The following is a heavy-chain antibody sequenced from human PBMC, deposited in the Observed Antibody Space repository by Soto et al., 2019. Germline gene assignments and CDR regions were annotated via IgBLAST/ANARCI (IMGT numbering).Heavy chain of an antibody. CDR1: GGTFSSYT. Sequence: QVQLVQSGAEVKKPGSSVKVSCKASGGTFSSYTISWVRQAPGQGLERMGGIIPIFGSANYAQKFQGRVTITADESTSTAYMELSSLRSEDTAVYYCARRYCISTSCHYYGMDVWGQGTTVTVSS. CDR2: IIPIFGSA. D-gene: IGHD2-2*01. J-gene: IGHJ6*02. V-gene: IGHV1-69*12. CDR3: ARRYCISTSCHYYGMDV.